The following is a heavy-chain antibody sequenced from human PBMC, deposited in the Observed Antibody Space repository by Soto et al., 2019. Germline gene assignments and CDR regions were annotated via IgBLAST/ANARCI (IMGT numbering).Heavy chain of an antibody. J-gene: IGHJ6*02. CDR1: GYTFTSYA. CDR2: INAGNGNT. Sequence: QVQLVQSGAEVKKPGASVKVSCKASGYTFTSYAMHWVRQAPGQRLEWMGWINAGNGNTKYSQKFQGRVTITRDTSASKDYMELRTLRSEDTAVYYCARGGLALMDVWGQGTTVTVSS. V-gene: IGHV1-3*01. D-gene: IGHD3-16*01. CDR3: ARGGLALMDV.